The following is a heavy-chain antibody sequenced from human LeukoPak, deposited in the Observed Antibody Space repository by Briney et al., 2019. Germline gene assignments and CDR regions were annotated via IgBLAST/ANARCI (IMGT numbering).Heavy chain of an antibody. J-gene: IGHJ4*02. V-gene: IGHV1-2*02. CDR2: INTNSGGK. D-gene: IGHD7-27*01. Sequence: ASVKVSCKASGYTFTDYYIHWVRQAPGQGREGMGWINTNSGGKNSATKFQGRSTMTRDTSISPAYMELSGLRSDDPAVFYCARVSSTWDTYFHYWGQGSLVTVSS. CDR3: ARVSSTWDTYFHY. CDR1: GYTFTDYY.